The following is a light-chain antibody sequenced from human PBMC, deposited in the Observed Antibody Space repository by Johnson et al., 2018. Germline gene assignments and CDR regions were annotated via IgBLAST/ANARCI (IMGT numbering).Light chain of an antibody. CDR1: SSNIGNNY. CDR2: ENN. V-gene: IGLV1-51*02. CDR3: GTWDSSLSAGNV. Sequence: QSVLTQPPSVSAAPGQKVTISCSGSSSNIGNNYVSWYQQLPGTAPKLLIYENNKRPSGIPDRFSGSKYGTSATLGINGLQTGDEADYYCGTWDSSLSAGNVFGTGTNVTVL. J-gene: IGLJ1*01.